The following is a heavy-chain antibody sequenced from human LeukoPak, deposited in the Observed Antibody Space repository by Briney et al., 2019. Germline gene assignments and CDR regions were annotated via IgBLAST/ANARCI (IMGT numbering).Heavy chain of an antibody. J-gene: IGHJ5*02. D-gene: IGHD1-26*01. CDR3: TRDAFSGSYSSVFWFDP. CDR1: GFTFGDYA. Sequence: GGSLRLSCTASGFTFGDYAMSWVRQAPGKGLEWVGFIRSKAYGETTEYAASVKGRFTISRDDSKSIAYLQMNSLKTEDTAVYYCTRDAFSGSYSSVFWFDPWGQGTLVTVSS. V-gene: IGHV3-49*04. CDR2: IRSKAYGETT.